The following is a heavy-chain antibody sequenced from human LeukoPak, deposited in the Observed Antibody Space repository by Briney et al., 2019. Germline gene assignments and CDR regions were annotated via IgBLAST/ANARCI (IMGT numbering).Heavy chain of an antibody. D-gene: IGHD1-1*01. CDR2: ISGSGGST. J-gene: IGHJ4*02. CDR3: AKVPLPSVEKNYFDY. Sequence: GGSLRLSCAASGFTFSSYAMSWVRQAPGKGLEWVSAISGSGGSTYYADSVKGRFTISRDNSRNTLYLQMNSLRAEDTAVYYCAKVPLPSVEKNYFDYWGQGTLVTVSS. V-gene: IGHV3-23*01. CDR1: GFTFSSYA.